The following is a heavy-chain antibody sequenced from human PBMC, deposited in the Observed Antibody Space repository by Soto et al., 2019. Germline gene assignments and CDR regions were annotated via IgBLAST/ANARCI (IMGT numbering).Heavy chain of an antibody. D-gene: IGHD3-10*01. CDR3: ARGSGPDYYVDY. CDR1: GGSISSYY. Sequence: SETLSLTCTVSGGSISSYYWSWIRQPPGKGLEWIGYIYYSGSTNCNPSLKSRVTISVDTSKNQFSLKLSSVTAADTAVYYCARGSGPDYYVDYWGQGTLVTVSS. V-gene: IGHV4-59*01. J-gene: IGHJ4*02. CDR2: IYYSGST.